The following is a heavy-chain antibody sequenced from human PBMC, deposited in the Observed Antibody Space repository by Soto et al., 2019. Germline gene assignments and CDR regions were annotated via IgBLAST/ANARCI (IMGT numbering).Heavy chain of an antibody. Sequence: EQLLQSGAEVRKPGSSVKVSCKASGGTCNNYAVSWVRQAPGQGLEWMGGIIPMFETVNYAQRFQGRLTIAADESTSTAYMELTRLTSADTAIYFCARGLRTGNYGMDVWGPGTTVTGSS. CDR1: GGTCNNYA. J-gene: IGHJ6*02. CDR2: IIPMFETV. CDR3: ARGLRTGNYGMDV. V-gene: IGHV1-69*01. D-gene: IGHD2-15*01.